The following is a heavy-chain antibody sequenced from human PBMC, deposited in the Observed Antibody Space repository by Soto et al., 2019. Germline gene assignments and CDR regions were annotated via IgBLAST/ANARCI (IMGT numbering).Heavy chain of an antibody. J-gene: IGHJ3*02. CDR1: GGTFSSYA. CDR3: ARARGYSYGYPTLDAFDI. Sequence: SVKVSCKASGGTFSSYAISWVRQAPGQGLEWMGGIIPIFGTANYAQKFQGRVTITADESTSTAYMELSSLRSEDTAVYYCARARGYSYGYPTLDAFDIWGQGTMVTVSS. CDR2: IIPIFGTA. D-gene: IGHD5-18*01. V-gene: IGHV1-69*13.